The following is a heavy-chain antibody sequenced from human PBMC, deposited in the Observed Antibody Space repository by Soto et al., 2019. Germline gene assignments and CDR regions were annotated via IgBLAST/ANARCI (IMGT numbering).Heavy chain of an antibody. J-gene: IGHJ2*01. CDR3: AKKGIAVAGEPHNWYFDL. D-gene: IGHD6-19*01. Sequence: QVQLQESGPGLVKPSQTLSLTCTVSGGSISSGGYYWSWIRQHPGKGLERIGYIYYSGSTYYNPSLKSRVTISVDTSKNQFSLKLSSVTAADTAVYYCAKKGIAVAGEPHNWYFDLWGRGTLVTVSS. CDR2: IYYSGST. V-gene: IGHV4-31*03. CDR1: GGSISSGGYY.